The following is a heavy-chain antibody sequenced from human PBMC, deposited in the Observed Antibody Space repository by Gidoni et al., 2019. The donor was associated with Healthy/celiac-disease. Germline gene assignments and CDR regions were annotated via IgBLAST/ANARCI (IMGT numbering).Heavy chain of an antibody. CDR2: ISYDGSNK. D-gene: IGHD3-22*01. CDR3: ARDRQGSGYYHPASGYFQH. Sequence: QVQLVEAGGGVVQPGRSLRVSWAASGFTVSSYAMHLVRQAPGKGLEWVAVISYDGSNKYYADSVKGRFTISRDNSKNTLYLQMNSLRAEDTAVYYCARDRQGSGYYHPASGYFQHWGQGTLVTVSS. V-gene: IGHV3-30-3*01. J-gene: IGHJ1*01. CDR1: GFTVSSYA.